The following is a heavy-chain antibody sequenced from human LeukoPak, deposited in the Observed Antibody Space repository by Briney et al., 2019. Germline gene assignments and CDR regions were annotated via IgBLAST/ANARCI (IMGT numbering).Heavy chain of an antibody. V-gene: IGHV3-21*01. Sequence: GGSLRLSCAASGFTFSSYNMNWVRQAPGKGLEWVSSISTSSSYIFYADSVKGRFTISRDNAKNSLYLQRNSLRAEDTAVYYCARAGGVVITTQGAFDIWGQGTMVTVSS. CDR3: ARAGGVVITTQGAFDI. D-gene: IGHD3-22*01. J-gene: IGHJ3*02. CDR2: ISTSSSYI. CDR1: GFTFSSYN.